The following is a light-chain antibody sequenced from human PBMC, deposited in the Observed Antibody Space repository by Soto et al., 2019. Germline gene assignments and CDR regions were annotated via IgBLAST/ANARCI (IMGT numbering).Light chain of an antibody. CDR3: QLYNSYSGA. CDR1: QTISSW. Sequence: IQMTQSPSTLSGSVGDRVTITCRASQTISSWLAWYQQKPGKAPKLLIYKASTLKSGVPSRFSGSGSGTEFTLTISSLQPDDFATYYCQLYNSYSGAFGQGTKVDI. J-gene: IGKJ1*01. V-gene: IGKV1-5*03. CDR2: KAS.